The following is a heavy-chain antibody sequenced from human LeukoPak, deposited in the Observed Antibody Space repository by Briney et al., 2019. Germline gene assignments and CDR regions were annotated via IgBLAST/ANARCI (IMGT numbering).Heavy chain of an antibody. CDR1: GFPVGNNR. CDR2: VYGGGNT. D-gene: IGHD3-10*01. Sequence: GGSLSLSCAASGFPVGNNRMSWVRQAPGKGLEWVSTVYGGGNTAYADSVKGRFTISRDTSKNTLLLQMNSLRAEDTAVYFCVRERFGAYVENWGQGALVTVSS. J-gene: IGHJ4*02. V-gene: IGHV3-53*01. CDR3: VRERFGAYVEN.